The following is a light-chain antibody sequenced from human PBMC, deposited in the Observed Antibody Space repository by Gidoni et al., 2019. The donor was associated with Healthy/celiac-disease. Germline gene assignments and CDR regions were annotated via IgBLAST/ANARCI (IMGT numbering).Light chain of an antibody. J-gene: IGKJ2*02. CDR1: QSVSSY. V-gene: IGKV3-11*01. CDR2: DAS. Sequence: DIVLTQSPATLSLSPGERATLSCRASQSVSSYLAWYQPKPGQAPRLLIYDASNRATGIPARFSGSGSGTDFTLTISSLEPEDFAVYYCQQRSNWPPSTFGQGTKLEIK. CDR3: QQRSNWPPST.